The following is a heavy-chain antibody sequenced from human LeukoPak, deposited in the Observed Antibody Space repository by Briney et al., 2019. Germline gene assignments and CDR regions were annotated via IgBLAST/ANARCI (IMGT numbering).Heavy chain of an antibody. CDR3: ARISCRGGSCYSVDY. CDR1: GCTFSDYY. CDR2: ISSSGSTI. D-gene: IGHD2-15*01. V-gene: IGHV3-11*01. Sequence: GGSLRLSCAASGCTFSDYYMSWIRQAPGKGLEWVSYISSSGSTIYYADSVKGRFTISRNNAKNSLYLKMTRLSAADTAVYYCARISCRGGSCYSVDYWGQGTLVTVSS. J-gene: IGHJ4*02.